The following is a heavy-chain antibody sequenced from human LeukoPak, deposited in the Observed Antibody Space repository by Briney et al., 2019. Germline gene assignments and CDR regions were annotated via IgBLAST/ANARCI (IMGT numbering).Heavy chain of an antibody. D-gene: IGHD3-22*01. Sequence: GGSLRLSCAASGFTFSSYGMHWVRQAPGKGLEWVAFIRYDGSNKYYADSVKGRFTISRDNSKNTLYLQMNSLRAEDTAVYYCAKYPYYYDSSGYYAEYFQRWGQGTLVTVSS. CDR2: IRYDGSNK. CDR3: AKYPYYYDSSGYYAEYFQR. J-gene: IGHJ1*01. CDR1: GFTFSSYG. V-gene: IGHV3-30*02.